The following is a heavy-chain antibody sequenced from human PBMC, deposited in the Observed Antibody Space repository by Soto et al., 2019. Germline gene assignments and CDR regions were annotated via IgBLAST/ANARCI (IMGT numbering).Heavy chain of an antibody. V-gene: IGHV3-21*01. Sequence: GGSLRLSFAASGFTFSSYSMNWVRQAPGKGLEWVSSISSSSSYIYYADSVKGRFTISRDNAKNSLYLQMNSLRAEDTAVYYCARETSPSRTVTKDPIDYWGQGTLVTVSS. CDR2: ISSSSSYI. CDR1: GFTFSSYS. D-gene: IGHD4-17*01. CDR3: ARETSPSRTVTKDPIDY. J-gene: IGHJ4*02.